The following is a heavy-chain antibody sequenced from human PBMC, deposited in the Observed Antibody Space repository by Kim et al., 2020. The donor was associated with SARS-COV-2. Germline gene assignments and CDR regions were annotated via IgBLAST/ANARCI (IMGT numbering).Heavy chain of an antibody. V-gene: IGHV1-24*01. J-gene: IGHJ5*02. CDR2: FDPEDGET. CDR3: ATGPGFGELLSGVWFDP. CDR1: GYTLTELS. Sequence: ASVKVSCKVSGYTLTELSMHWVRQAPGKGLEWMGGFDPEDGETIYAQKFQGRVTMTEDTSTDTAYMELSSLRSEDTAVYYCATGPGFGELLSGVWFDPWGQGTLVTVSS. D-gene: IGHD3-10*01.